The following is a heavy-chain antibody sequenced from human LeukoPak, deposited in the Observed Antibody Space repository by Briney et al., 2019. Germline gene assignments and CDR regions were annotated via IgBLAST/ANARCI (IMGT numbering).Heavy chain of an antibody. D-gene: IGHD3-10*01. V-gene: IGHV4-39*01. J-gene: IGHJ4*02. CDR2: IHYSGST. Sequence: SETLSLTCTVSGGSISSSSYYWGWIRQPPGKGLEWIGSIHYSGSTYYNPSLKSRVTISVDTSKNQFSLKLSSVTAADTAVYYCARQIYYYGSGSQFDYWGQGTLVTVSS. CDR3: ARQIYYYGSGSQFDY. CDR1: GGSISSSSYY.